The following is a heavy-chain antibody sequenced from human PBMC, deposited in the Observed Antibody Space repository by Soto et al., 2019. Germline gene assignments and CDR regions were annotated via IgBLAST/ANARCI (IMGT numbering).Heavy chain of an antibody. CDR3: AKDGNWLDVYFDV. Sequence: PGGSLRLSCVASGIEFSNYAMSWVRQAPGKGLEWVSISSASGRSRYHADSVKGRFTISRDKSKNTLYLHMTNLRAEDTAVYYCAKDGNWLDVYFDVWGQGTPVTVSS. J-gene: IGHJ4*02. D-gene: IGHD6-19*01. CDR1: GIEFSNYA. CDR2: SSASGRSR. V-gene: IGHV3-23*01.